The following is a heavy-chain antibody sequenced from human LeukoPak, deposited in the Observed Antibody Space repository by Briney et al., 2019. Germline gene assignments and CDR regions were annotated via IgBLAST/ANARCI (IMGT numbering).Heavy chain of an antibody. CDR2: INHSGST. D-gene: IGHD1-20*01. Sequence: SETLSLTYAVYGGSFSGYYWSWIRQPPGKGLEWIGEINHSGSTNYNPSLKSRVTISVDTSKNQFSLKLSSVTAADTAVYYCARGYNWNDFLGWGQGTLVTVSS. CDR1: GGSFSGYY. J-gene: IGHJ4*02. V-gene: IGHV4-34*01. CDR3: ARGYNWNDFLG.